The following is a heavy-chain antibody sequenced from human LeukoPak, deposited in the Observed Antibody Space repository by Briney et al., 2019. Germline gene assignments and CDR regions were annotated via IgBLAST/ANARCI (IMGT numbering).Heavy chain of an antibody. V-gene: IGHV3-21*01. D-gene: IGHD3-10*02. CDR1: GFTFSSYS. CDR2: ISSSSSYI. CDR3: AELGITMIGGV. Sequence: GGSLRLSCAASGFTFSSYSMNWVRQAPGKGLEWVSSISSSSSYIYYADSVKGRFTISRDNAKNSLYLQMNSLRAEDTAVYYCAELGITMIGGVWSKGTTVTISS. J-gene: IGHJ6*04.